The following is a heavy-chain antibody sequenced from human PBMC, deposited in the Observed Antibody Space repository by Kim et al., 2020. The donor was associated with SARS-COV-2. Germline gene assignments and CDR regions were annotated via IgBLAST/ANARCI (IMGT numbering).Heavy chain of an antibody. J-gene: IGHJ5*02. CDR1: GGTFSSYA. D-gene: IGHD2-15*01. CDR3: ARVCSGGSCGEGFDP. Sequence: SVKVSCKASGGTFSSYAISWVRQAPGQGLEWMGGIIPIFGTANYAQKFQGRVTITADESTSTAYMELSSLRSEDTAVYYCARVCSGGSCGEGFDPWGQGTLVTVSS. V-gene: IGHV1-69*13. CDR2: IIPIFGTA.